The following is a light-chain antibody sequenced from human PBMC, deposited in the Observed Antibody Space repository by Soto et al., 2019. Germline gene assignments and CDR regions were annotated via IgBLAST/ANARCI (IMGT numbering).Light chain of an antibody. Sequence: EILLTQSPATLSLSPGERATLSCRASQSVSSSLAWYQQRPGQAPRLLIYDASNRATGIPARFSGSGSGTDFTLTISSLEPEDFAVYFCQQRTDWLTFGGGTKVDNK. CDR2: DAS. CDR3: QQRTDWLT. V-gene: IGKV3-11*01. J-gene: IGKJ4*01. CDR1: QSVSSS.